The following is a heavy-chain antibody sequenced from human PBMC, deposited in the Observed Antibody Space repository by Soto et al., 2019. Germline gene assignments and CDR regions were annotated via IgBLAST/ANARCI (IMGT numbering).Heavy chain of an antibody. V-gene: IGHV3-73*02. CDR1: GFTFSDYA. Sequence: EVQLVESGGGLVQPGGPLKLSCAASGFTFSDYAIHWVRLASGKGLEWVGRIKSKAENYATAYAASVKGRFTISRDDSQNTAYLQMDSLQTEDTAVYYCSRRGFSSTWYGLNYWGHGTLVTVSS. CDR2: IKSKAENYAT. D-gene: IGHD6-13*01. CDR3: SRRGFSSTWYGLNY. J-gene: IGHJ4*01.